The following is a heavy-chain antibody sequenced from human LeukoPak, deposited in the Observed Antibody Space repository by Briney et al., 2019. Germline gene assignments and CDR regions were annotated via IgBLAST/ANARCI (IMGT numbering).Heavy chain of an antibody. CDR1: GYDFTAHW. CDR2: INAGNSDI. CDR3: ARHYSYNWFGY. Sequence: GESLKISCKGSGYDFTAHWIAWVRQKPGKGLEWMGNINAGNSDITYSPSFQGQVTFSVDKSISTAYLQLSSLKASDTAMYYCARHYSYNWFGYWGQGSPVTDSS. D-gene: IGHD5-24*01. V-gene: IGHV5-51*01. J-gene: IGHJ4*02.